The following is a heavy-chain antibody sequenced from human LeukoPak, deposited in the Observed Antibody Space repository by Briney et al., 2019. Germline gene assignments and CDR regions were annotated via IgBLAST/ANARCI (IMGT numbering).Heavy chain of an antibody. J-gene: IGHJ4*02. CDR3: ARVASGTLDY. Sequence: GGSLRLSCAVSGFTVSSNYMSWVRQAPGKGLEWVSVIYSGTNTYYADSVKGRFIISSDKPKNMLYLQMNSLRAEDTAVYYCARVASGTLDYWGQGTLVTVSS. V-gene: IGHV3-53*01. CDR1: GFTVSSNY. D-gene: IGHD6-25*01. CDR2: IYSGTNT.